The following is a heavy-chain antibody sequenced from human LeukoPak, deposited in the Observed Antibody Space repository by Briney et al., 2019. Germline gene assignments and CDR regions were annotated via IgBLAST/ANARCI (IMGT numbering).Heavy chain of an antibody. CDR3: ARDYADYVGYFFFDY. CDR1: GFTFNNYA. V-gene: IGHV3-23*01. Sequence: PGGSLRLSCAASGFTFNNYAMNWVRQAPGKGLEWVLSISGGGETTYYADSAKGRFTISRDNSQNTLYLQMNSLRAEDTAVYYCARDYADYVGYFFFDYWGQGTLVTVSS. CDR2: ISGGGETT. J-gene: IGHJ4*02. D-gene: IGHD4-17*01.